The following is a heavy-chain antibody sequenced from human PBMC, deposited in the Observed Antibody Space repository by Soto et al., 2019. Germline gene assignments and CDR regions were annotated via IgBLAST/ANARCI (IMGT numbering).Heavy chain of an antibody. CDR1: GFAFSSYA. J-gene: IGHJ3*02. D-gene: IGHD5-12*01. CDR3: AKCRDGYNFGAFDI. CDR2: LRGSGGST. V-gene: IGHV3-23*01. Sequence: GGSLRLSCAASGFAFSSYAMTLVRQAPGKGLEWVSVLRGSGGSTHYADSVKGRFTISRDNSKNTLYLQMNNVRAEDTAVYYCAKCRDGYNFGAFDIWGQGTKVNVSS.